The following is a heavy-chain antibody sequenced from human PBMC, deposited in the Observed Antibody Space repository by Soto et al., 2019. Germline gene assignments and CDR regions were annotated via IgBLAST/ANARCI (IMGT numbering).Heavy chain of an antibody. CDR1: GFTDSSNY. D-gene: IGHD4-4*01. Sequence: GGSLRLSCAASGFTDSSNYMSWVRQAPGKGLEWVSVIYSGGSTYYADSVKGRSPISSANSKNTLYLQMHSLRAEDTAVYYCARDRYSTPTYYYYAMDVWGQGTTVTVSS. V-gene: IGHV3-53*01. J-gene: IGHJ6*02. CDR2: IYSGGST. CDR3: ARDRYSTPTYYYYAMDV.